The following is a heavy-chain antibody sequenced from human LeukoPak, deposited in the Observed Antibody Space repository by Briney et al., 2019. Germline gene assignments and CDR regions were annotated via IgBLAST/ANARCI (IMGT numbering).Heavy chain of an antibody. D-gene: IGHD2-2*02. J-gene: IGHJ4*02. CDR1: GFTFSSYG. Sequence: GGSLRLSCAASGFTFSSYGMHWVRQAPGKGLEWVAVISYDGSNKYYADSVKGRFTISRDNSKNTLYLQMNSLRAEDTAVYYCAREVVPAAIPFDYWGQGTLVTVSS. CDR3: AREVVPAAIPFDY. V-gene: IGHV3-30*03. CDR2: ISYDGSNK.